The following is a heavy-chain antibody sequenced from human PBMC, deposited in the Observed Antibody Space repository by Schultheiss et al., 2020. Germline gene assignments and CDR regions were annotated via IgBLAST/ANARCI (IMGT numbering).Heavy chain of an antibody. CDR1: GFTFSSYG. D-gene: IGHD2-15*01. Sequence: GGSLRLSCAASGFTFSSYGMHWVRQAPGKGLEWVAVISYDGSNKYYADSVKGRFTISRDNSKNTLYLQMNSLRAEDTAVYYCAKSYRGRSGGSSLGDVWGQGTTVNGYS. J-gene: IGHJ6*02. CDR3: AKSYRGRSGGSSLGDV. CDR2: ISYDGSNK. V-gene: IGHV3-30*18.